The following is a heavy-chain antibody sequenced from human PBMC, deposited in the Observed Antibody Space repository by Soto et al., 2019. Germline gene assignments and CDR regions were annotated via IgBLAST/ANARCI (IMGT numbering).Heavy chain of an antibody. CDR1: GGSISDISYC. D-gene: IGHD2-15*01. J-gene: IGHJ5*02. Sequence: SETLSLTCTVSGGSISDISYCWGWIRQPPGKGLQWIGCMFYSGATYYNPSLKNRVTLSVDTSNNEFSLKLVSVTAPDTAVYYCARHKSGTDWLDPWGQGTLVTVSS. V-gene: IGHV4-39*01. CDR2: MFYSGAT. CDR3: ARHKSGTDWLDP.